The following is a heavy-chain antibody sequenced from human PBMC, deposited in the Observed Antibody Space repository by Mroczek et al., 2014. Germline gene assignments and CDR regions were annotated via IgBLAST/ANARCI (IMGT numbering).Heavy chain of an antibody. J-gene: IGHJ4*02. CDR1: GGSISSYY. V-gene: IGHV4-59*01. CDR3: ARGHDYGDYYFDY. Sequence: QVQLQQSGPGLVKPSETLSLTCTVSGGSISSYYWSWIRQPPGKGLEWIGYIYYSGSTNYNPSLKSRVTISVDTSKNQFSLKLSSVTAADTAVYYCARGHDYGDYYFDYVGPGNPGHRLL. CDR2: IYYSGST. D-gene: IGHD4-17*01.